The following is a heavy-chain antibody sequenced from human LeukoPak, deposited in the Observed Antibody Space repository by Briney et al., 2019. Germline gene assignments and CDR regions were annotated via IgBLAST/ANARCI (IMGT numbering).Heavy chain of an antibody. CDR3: ARVSYYDSSGYPPYFDY. V-gene: IGHV1-2*02. D-gene: IGHD3-22*01. Sequence: GASVKVSCKACGYTFTGYYMHWVRQAPGQGLEWMGWINPNSGGTNYAQKFQGRVTMTRDTSISTAYMELSRLRSDDTAVYYCARVSYYDSSGYPPYFDYWGQGTLVTVSS. J-gene: IGHJ4*02. CDR1: GYTFTGYY. CDR2: INPNSGGT.